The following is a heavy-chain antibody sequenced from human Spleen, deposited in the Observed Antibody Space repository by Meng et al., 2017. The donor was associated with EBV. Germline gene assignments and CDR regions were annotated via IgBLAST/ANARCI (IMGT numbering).Heavy chain of an antibody. CDR3: ARGGGYGDYEGWFDP. Sequence: LPLKESGSGLLNPSQILSPTCAVSGGSINNGGYSWSWIRQPPGKGLDWIGYIYQSGSAYYNPSLKSRVTMSVDMSKNQFSLKLSSVTAADTAVYYCARGGGYGDYEGWFDPWGQGTLVTVSS. CDR2: IYQSGSA. J-gene: IGHJ5*02. V-gene: IGHV4-30-2*01. CDR1: GGSINNGGYS. D-gene: IGHD4-17*01.